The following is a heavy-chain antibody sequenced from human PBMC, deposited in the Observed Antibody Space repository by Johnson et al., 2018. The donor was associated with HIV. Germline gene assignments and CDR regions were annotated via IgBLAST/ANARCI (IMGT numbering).Heavy chain of an antibody. CDR1: GFTFDDYA. V-gene: IGHV3-9*01. CDR3: ARATVESAFDI. J-gene: IGHJ3*02. Sequence: RSLRLSCAASGFTFDDYAMHWVRQAPGKGLEWVSGISWNSGSIGYADSVKGRFTISRDNAKNSLYLQMNSLRAEDTALYYCARATVESAFDIWGQGTMVTVSS. D-gene: IGHD4-23*01. CDR2: ISWNSGSI.